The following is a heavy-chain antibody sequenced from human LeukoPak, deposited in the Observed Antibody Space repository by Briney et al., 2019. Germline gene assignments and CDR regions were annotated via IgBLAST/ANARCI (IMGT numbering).Heavy chain of an antibody. CDR1: GFTFSSYA. V-gene: IGHV3-23*01. CDR2: ISGSGGST. J-gene: IGHJ4*02. CDR3: AKPETPAGPHFDY. Sequence: GGSLRLSCAASGFTFSSYAMSWVRQAPGKRLEWVSAISGSGGSTYYADSVKGRFTISRDNSKNTLYLQMNSLRAEDTAIYYCAKPETPAGPHFDYWGQGTLVTVSS. D-gene: IGHD5-24*01.